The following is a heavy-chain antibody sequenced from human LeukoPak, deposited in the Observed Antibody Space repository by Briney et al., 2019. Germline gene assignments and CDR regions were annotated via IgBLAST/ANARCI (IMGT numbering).Heavy chain of an antibody. J-gene: IGHJ4*02. D-gene: IGHD3-10*01. CDR1: GYSISSGYY. CDR2: IYHSGST. V-gene: IGHV4-38-2*02. Sequence: SETLSLTCTVSGYSISSGYYWGWIRQPPGKGLEWIGSIYHSGSTYYNPSLKSRVTISVDTPKNQFSLKLSSVTAADTAVYYCARQLMGVSIIEYYFDYWGQGTLVTVSS. CDR3: ARQLMGVSIIEYYFDY.